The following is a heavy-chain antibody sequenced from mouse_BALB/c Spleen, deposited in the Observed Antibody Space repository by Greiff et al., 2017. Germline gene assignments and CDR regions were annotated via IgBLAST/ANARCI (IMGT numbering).Heavy chain of an antibody. CDR1: GYTFTSYW. CDR2: INPSTGYT. J-gene: IGHJ4*01. CDR3: ARSITTVAYAMDY. Sequence: LQESGAELAKPGASVKMSCKASGYTFTSYWMHWVKQRPGQGLEWIGYINPSTGYTEYNQKFKDKATLTADKSSSTAYMQLSSLTSEDSAVYYCARSITTVAYAMDYWGQGTSVTVSS. V-gene: IGHV1-7*01. D-gene: IGHD1-1*01.